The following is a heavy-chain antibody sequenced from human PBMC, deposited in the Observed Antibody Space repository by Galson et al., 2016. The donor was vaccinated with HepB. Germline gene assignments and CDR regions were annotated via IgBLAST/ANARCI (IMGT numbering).Heavy chain of an antibody. CDR3: ARVGYNYGSGSYYNGDDWYFDL. D-gene: IGHD3-10*01. CDR1: GFTFSSYA. J-gene: IGHJ2*01. Sequence: SLRLSCAASGFTFSSYAMSWVRQAPGKGLELVSSISGSGSSTYYAGSVKGRFTISSDNSENTLYLQMNSLRAEDTAVYYCARVGYNYGSGSYYNGDDWYFDLWGRGTLVIVSS. V-gene: IGHV3-23*01. CDR2: ISGSGSST.